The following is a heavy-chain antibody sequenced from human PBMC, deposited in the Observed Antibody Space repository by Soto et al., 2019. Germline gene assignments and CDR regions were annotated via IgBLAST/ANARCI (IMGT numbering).Heavy chain of an antibody. CDR1: GFSLANYP. Sequence: GGSLRLSCVASGFSLANYPMNWVRQTPGKGLEWISYTSPRGETLYYAESVEGRFTISRDNGRNSLFLQMNSLRDEDTALYFCAKGPHTNVGRPYYSDPCGQGVPVTV. CDR3: AKGPHTNVGRPYYSDP. J-gene: IGHJ5*02. CDR2: TSPRGETL. D-gene: IGHD1-26*01. V-gene: IGHV3-48*02.